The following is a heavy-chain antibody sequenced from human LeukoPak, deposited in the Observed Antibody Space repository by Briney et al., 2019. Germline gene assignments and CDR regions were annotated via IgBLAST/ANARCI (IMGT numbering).Heavy chain of an antibody. J-gene: IGHJ4*02. CDR2: INHSGIT. V-gene: IGHV4-34*01. D-gene: IGHD3-3*01. CDR1: GRSFSVYY. Sequence: SETLSLTCAVYGRSFSVYYWSWIRQPPGKGLEWIGEINHSGITNYNPSLKSRVTISVDTSKDQFSLKLSSVTAADTAVYYCARVRFGGDFWSGYYTETPFDYWGQGTLVTVSS. CDR3: ARVRFGGDFWSGYYTETPFDY.